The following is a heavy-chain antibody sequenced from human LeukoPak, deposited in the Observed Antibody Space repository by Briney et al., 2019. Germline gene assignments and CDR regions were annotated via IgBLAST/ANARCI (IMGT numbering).Heavy chain of an antibody. J-gene: IGHJ4*02. CDR1: GFTFSSYG. CDR2: IWYDGSNK. CDR3: ARESPPYSSSWYVGY. V-gene: IGHV3-33*01. Sequence: GRSLRLSCAASGFTFSSYGMHWVRQAPGKGLEWVAVIWYDGSNKYYADSVKGRFTISRDNSKNTLYLQMNSLRAEDTAVYYCARESPPYSSSWYVGYWGQGTLVTVPS. D-gene: IGHD6-13*01.